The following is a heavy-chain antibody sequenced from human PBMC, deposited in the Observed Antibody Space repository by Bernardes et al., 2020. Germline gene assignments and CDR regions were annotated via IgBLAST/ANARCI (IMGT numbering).Heavy chain of an antibody. CDR2: ISAYNGDT. V-gene: IGHV1-18*01. D-gene: IGHD2-2*01. J-gene: IGHJ4*02. CDR1: GYTFTSYA. Sequence: ASVKVSCTASGYTFTSYAFNWVRQAPGQGLEWMGWISAYNGDTRYAPKFQDRMTITIDSSTRTAYMELWNLRSDDTALYYCAGTLAPVNPAEFDYWGQGTLVTVST. CDR3: AGTLAPVNPAEFDY.